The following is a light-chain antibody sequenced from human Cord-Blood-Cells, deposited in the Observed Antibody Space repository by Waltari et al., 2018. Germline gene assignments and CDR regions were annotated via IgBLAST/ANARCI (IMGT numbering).Light chain of an antibody. CDR1: QSLVYSDANTY. CDR2: KVA. J-gene: IGKJ2*01. V-gene: IGKV2-30*01. CDR3: MKGTHWPYT. Sequence: VVMTQSPLSLPVTLGQQASIPCRSSQSLVYSDANTYWNWFQQRPGQSPRRLSYKVANRDSGVADRFSGRGSGTDFTLKISRVGAEDVGVYYCMKGTHWPYTFGQGTKLDIK.